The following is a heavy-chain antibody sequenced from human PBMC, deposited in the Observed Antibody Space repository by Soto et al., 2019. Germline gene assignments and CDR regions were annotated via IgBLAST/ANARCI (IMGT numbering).Heavy chain of an antibody. D-gene: IGHD6-13*01. V-gene: IGHV1-46*01. CDR3: ARGEGIAAAGNVVPYGMDV. Sequence: ASVKVSCKASGYTFTSYYMHWVRQAPGQGLEWMGIINPSGGSTSYAQKFQGRVTMTRDTSTSTVYMELSSLRSEDTAVYYCARGEGIAAAGNVVPYGMDVWGQGATVTV. CDR1: GYTFTSYY. J-gene: IGHJ6*02. CDR2: INPSGGST.